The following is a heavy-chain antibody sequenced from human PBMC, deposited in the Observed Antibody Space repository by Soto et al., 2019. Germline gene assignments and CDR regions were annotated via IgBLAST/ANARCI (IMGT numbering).Heavy chain of an antibody. CDR1: GCSISSRNW. J-gene: IGHJ6*02. CDR2: IYHSWST. V-gene: IGHV4-4*02. Sequence: SETLSLTCAFSGCSISSRNWLSWVRQLPGKVLEWICEIYHSWSTNYNPSLGSGATISVDKPKNQFSLKLSSVPAADPAGYYCAGFRSSRGEYYSYGMDVWGQGTKVPVSS. CDR3: AGFRSSRGEYYSYGMDV. D-gene: IGHD6-6*01.